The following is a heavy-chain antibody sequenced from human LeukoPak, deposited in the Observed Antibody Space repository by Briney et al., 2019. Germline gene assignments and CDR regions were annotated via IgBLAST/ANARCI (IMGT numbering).Heavy chain of an antibody. V-gene: IGHV4-59*01. CDR3: AGSIAVAGIDY. D-gene: IGHD6-19*01. CDR1: GGSISSYY. J-gene: IGHJ4*02. Sequence: PSETLSLTCTVSGGSISSYYWSWIRQPPGKGLEWIGYIYYSGSTNYNPSLKSRVTISVDTSKNQFSLKLSSVAAADTAVYYCAGSIAVAGIDYWGQGTLGTVSS. CDR2: IYYSGST.